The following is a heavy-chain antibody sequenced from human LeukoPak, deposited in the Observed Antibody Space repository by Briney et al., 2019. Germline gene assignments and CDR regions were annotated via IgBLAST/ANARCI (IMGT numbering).Heavy chain of an antibody. D-gene: IGHD6-13*01. Sequence: GGSLRLSCAASGFTFSSYAMHWVRQAPGKGLEWVAVISYDGSNKYYADSVKGRFTISRDNSKNTLYLQMNSLRAEDTAVYYCSTSSSWYGPPYFDYWGQGTLVTVSS. V-gene: IGHV3-30-3*01. CDR3: STSSSWYGPPYFDY. CDR2: ISYDGSNK. CDR1: GFTFSSYA. J-gene: IGHJ4*02.